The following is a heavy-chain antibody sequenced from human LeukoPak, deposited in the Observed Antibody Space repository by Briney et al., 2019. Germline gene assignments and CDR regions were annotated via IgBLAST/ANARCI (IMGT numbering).Heavy chain of an antibody. J-gene: IGHJ4*02. D-gene: IGHD4-17*01. V-gene: IGHV3-9*01. CDR3: ARGRDYGLDY. CDR2: ISWNSGII. Sequence: SLKLSCAGSGFTFDDYAMHWVRQGPGEGLEWVSGISWNSGIIGYAASGKGRFTISRDNGKNSRYLQMNSLRAEDTALDYCARGRDYGLDYWGQGTLVTVSS. CDR1: GFTFDDYA.